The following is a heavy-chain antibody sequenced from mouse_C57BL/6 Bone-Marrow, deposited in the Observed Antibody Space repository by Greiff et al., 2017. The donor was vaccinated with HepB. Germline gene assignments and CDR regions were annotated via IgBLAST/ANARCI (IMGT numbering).Heavy chain of an antibody. CDR3: ARWDFEYYGSSYAMDY. J-gene: IGHJ4*01. D-gene: IGHD1-1*01. CDR2: IYPSDSET. CDR1: GYTFTSYW. Sequence: QVQLQQPGAELVRPGSSVKLSCKASGYTFTSYWLDWVKQRPGQGLEWIGNIYPSDSETHYNQKFKDKATLTVDKSSSTAYMQLSSLTSEDSAVYYCARWDFEYYGSSYAMDYGGQGTSVNGSS. V-gene: IGHV1-61*01.